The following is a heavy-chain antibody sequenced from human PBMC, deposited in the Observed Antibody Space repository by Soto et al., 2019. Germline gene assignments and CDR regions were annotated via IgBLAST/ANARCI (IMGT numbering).Heavy chain of an antibody. D-gene: IGHD1-1*01. V-gene: IGHV2-5*01. CDR3: VHRQSTTGMWDAFDV. J-gene: IGHJ3*01. CDR1: GFSLSTSGMG. Sequence: QITLKESGPTLVKPTQTLTLTCNFSGFSLSTSGMGVGWIRQPPGKALEWLGLIYWNDDMRYSPSLKSRLTITKDTSRDQVVLTVTNMAPVDTGTYFCVHRQSTTGMWDAFDVWGQGTMVTVSP. CDR2: IYWNDDM.